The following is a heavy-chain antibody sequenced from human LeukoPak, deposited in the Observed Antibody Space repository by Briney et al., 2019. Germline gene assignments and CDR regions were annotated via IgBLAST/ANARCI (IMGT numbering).Heavy chain of an antibody. CDR1: GGSMSYYY. CDR2: IYYSGST. Sequence: PSETLSLTCSVSGGSMSYYYWSWIRQPAGKGLEWIGSIYYSGSTYYNPSLKSRVTISVDTSKNQFSLKLSSVTAADTAVYYCARRDSLFLFDYWGQGTLVTVSS. V-gene: IGHV4-59*05. D-gene: IGHD3-22*01. J-gene: IGHJ4*02. CDR3: ARRDSLFLFDY.